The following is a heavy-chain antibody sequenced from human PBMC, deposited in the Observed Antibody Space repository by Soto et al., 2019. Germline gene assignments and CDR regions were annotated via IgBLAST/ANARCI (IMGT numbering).Heavy chain of an antibody. CDR3: ARAWVDTAMVTPIAFDI. Sequence: SQTLSLTCAISGDSVSSNSAAWNWIRQSPSRGLEWLGRTYYRSKWYNDYAVSVKSRITINPDTSKNQFSLQLNSVTPEDTAVYYCARAWVDTAMVTPIAFDIWGQGTMVTVSS. D-gene: IGHD5-18*01. J-gene: IGHJ3*02. V-gene: IGHV6-1*01. CDR2: TYYRSKWYN. CDR1: GDSVSSNSAA.